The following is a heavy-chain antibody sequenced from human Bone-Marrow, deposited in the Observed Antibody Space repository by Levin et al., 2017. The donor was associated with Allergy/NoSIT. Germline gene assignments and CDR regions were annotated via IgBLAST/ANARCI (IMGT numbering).Heavy chain of an antibody. D-gene: IGHD4-17*01. Sequence: VSGPTLVKPTETLTLTCTVSGFSLSNARMGVSWIRQSPGKPLEWLAHIFSTAEKSYNTSLKSRLTISKDTSKSQVVLTMTNMDPVDTATYYCARIVGPNREYGDTDWFDPWGQGTLVTVSS. V-gene: IGHV2-26*01. CDR3: ARIVGPNREYGDTDWFDP. CDR1: GFSLSNARMG. CDR2: IFSTAEK. J-gene: IGHJ5*02.